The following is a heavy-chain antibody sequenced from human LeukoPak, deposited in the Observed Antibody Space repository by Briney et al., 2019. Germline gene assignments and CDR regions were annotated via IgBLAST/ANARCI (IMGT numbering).Heavy chain of an antibody. V-gene: IGHV4-39*02. CDR2: IYYSGGT. Sequence: PSETLSLTCTVSGGSISSCSYYWGWLGHPPGKGLEWIGIIYYSGGTYSNPSLKSRVTISVDTSKNHFSLKQSSVTAADTAVYYCARGRKALPHCYGSGSYLSAFDYWGQGTLVTVSS. D-gene: IGHD3-10*01. J-gene: IGHJ4*02. CDR3: ARGRKALPHCYGSGSYLSAFDY. CDR1: GGSISSCSYY.